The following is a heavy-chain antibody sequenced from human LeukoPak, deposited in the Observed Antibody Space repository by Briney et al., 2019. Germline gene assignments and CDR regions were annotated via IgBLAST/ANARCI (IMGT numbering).Heavy chain of an antibody. V-gene: IGHV3-23*01. CDR3: AKGQVEWLLSPWDFDY. D-gene: IGHD3-3*01. Sequence: GGSLRLSCAASGLTFSSYAMSWVRQAPGKGLEWVSGIGGSGVNTYYADSVKGRFTISRDNSKDTLYLQMNSLRAEDTAIYYCAKGQVEWLLSPWDFDYWGQGTLVTVSS. J-gene: IGHJ4*02. CDR2: IGGSGVNT. CDR1: GLTFSSYA.